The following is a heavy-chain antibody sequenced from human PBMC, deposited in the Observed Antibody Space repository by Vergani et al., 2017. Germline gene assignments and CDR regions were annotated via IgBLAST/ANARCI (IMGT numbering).Heavy chain of an antibody. J-gene: IGHJ2*01. CDR1: GDSIISRSYY. V-gene: IGHV4-39*01. Sequence: QMQLQESGPGLVKASETLSLTCTVSGDSIISRSYYWGWIRQPPGKGLEWIGSIYNSGNGDSSSSLKSRVTISADTSKNQFSLRLTSVTAADTAVYYCESVKYYSDSTSHFRGRYFDVWGRGTLVTVPS. CDR3: ESVKYYSDSTSHFRGRYFDV. D-gene: IGHD3-16*01. CDR2: IYNSGNG.